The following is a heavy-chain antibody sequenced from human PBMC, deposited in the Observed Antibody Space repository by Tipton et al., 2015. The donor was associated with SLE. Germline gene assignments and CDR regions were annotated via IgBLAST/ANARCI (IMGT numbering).Heavy chain of an antibody. CDR2: ISYDGSNK. J-gene: IGHJ3*02. D-gene: IGHD3-10*01. CDR1: GFDFSTHG. V-gene: IGHV3-30*19. Sequence: SLRLSCAAYGFDFSTHGMNWVRQAPGKGLEWVAVISYDGSNKYYADSVKGRFTISRDNSKNTLYLQMNSLRAEDTAVYYCARDGSPSLAARRRGAFVIWCQGTMVTVSS. CDR3: ARDGSPSLAARRRGAFVI.